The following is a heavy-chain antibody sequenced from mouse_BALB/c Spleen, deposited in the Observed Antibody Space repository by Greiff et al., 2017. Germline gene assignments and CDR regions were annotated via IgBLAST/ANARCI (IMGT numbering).Heavy chain of an antibody. CDR3: ARDGNYGDAMDY. D-gene: IGHD2-1*01. CDR1: GYAFTNYL. Sequence: VQLQQSGAELVRPGTSVKVSCKASGYAFTNYLIEWVKQRPGQGLEWIGVINPGSGGTNYNEKFKGKATLTADKSSSTAYMQLSSLTSDDSAVYFCARDGNYGDAMDYWGQGTSVTVSS. J-gene: IGHJ4*01. CDR2: INPGSGGT. V-gene: IGHV1-54*01.